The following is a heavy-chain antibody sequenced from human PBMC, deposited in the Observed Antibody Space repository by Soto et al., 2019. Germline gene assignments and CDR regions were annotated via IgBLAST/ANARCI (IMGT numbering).Heavy chain of an antibody. J-gene: IGHJ6*02. Sequence: PVGSLRLSCITSGFVFGDYAMIWVRQAPGKGLEWVAFIRSETFGGTADYAASVKGRFTVSRDDSKRITYLQMSSLKSEDTAVYFCTRGGIDVVVPAAQGFFYYGMDVWGQGTTVTVSS. V-gene: IGHV3-49*04. D-gene: IGHD2-2*01. CDR1: GFVFGDYA. CDR3: TRGGIDVVVPAAQGFFYYGMDV. CDR2: IRSETFGGTA.